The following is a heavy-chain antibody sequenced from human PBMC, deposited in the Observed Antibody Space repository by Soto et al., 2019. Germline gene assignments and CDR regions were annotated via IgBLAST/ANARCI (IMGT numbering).Heavy chain of an antibody. J-gene: IGHJ3*02. Sequence: GESLKISCKASGYSFTTYWIGWVRQMPGKGLEWMGVVYPHDSDTRYSPSFQGQVTISADRSISTAYLQWSSLKASDTAMYYCASRTGPGEVDAFDICGQGTMVTVSS. D-gene: IGHD3-16*01. CDR1: GYSFTTYW. V-gene: IGHV5-51*01. CDR2: VYPHDSDT. CDR3: ASRTGPGEVDAFDI.